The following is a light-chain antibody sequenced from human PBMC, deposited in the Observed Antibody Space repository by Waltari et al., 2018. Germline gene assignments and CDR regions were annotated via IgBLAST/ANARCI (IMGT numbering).Light chain of an antibody. V-gene: IGKV3-20*01. Sequence: EIVLTQSPGTLSLSPGERATLSCSASQTFSSSYLAWYQQKPGQAPRLLIYRASTRAAGCAVRFSGSGSGTDFTLTISRLEPEDFAVYYCQHYGTSPPLTFGGGTKVEIK. CDR1: QTFSSSY. J-gene: IGKJ4*01. CDR3: QHYGTSPPLT. CDR2: RAS.